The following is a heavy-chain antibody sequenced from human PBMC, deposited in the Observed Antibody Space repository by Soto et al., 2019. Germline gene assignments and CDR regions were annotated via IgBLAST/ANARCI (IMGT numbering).Heavy chain of an antibody. J-gene: IGHJ4*02. Sequence: QVQLQESGPGVVKPSETLSLTCTISGGSISGYYWPWIRQSPGKGLEYIGYVYNGNTNYNPSPNSRVTISVDTSKNQFSLKLSSVTAADTAVYYCGRISSNGDYAYWCQGTLVTVSS. CDR3: GRISSNGDYAY. CDR1: GGSISGYY. V-gene: IGHV4-59*08. D-gene: IGHD4-17*01. CDR2: VYNGNT.